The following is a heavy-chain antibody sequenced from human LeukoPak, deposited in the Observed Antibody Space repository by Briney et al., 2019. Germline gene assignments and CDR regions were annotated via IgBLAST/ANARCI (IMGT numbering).Heavy chain of an antibody. Sequence: SETLSLTCAVSGGSISTHYWNWIRQAPGKGLEWIGYAYFSGSTDYNPSLKGRVTISVDTSKNQFSLKVNSVTAADTAVYYCARERGSGGFDYWGQGTQVTVSS. J-gene: IGHJ4*02. V-gene: IGHV4-59*11. D-gene: IGHD2-15*01. CDR1: GGSISTHY. CDR3: ARERGSGGFDY. CDR2: AYFSGST.